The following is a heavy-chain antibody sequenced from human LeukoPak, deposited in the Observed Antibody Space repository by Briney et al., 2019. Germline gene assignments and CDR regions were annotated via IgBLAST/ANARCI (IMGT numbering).Heavy chain of an antibody. CDR2: TSYDGTKK. D-gene: IGHD3-10*01. V-gene: IGHV3-30*03. J-gene: IGHJ4*02. Sequence: GGSLRLSCEASRFTFSRYGMHWVRQAPGKGLEWVAVTSYDGTKKDYADHVKGRFTISRDNSQNTLYLQMNSLRAEDTAVYYCARVGYYASGTFSYFDYWGQGTLVTASS. CDR1: RFTFSRYG. CDR3: ARVGYYASGTFSYFDY.